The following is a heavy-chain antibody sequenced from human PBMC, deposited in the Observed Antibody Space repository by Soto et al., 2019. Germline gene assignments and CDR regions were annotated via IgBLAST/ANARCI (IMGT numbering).Heavy chain of an antibody. D-gene: IGHD3-10*01. CDR3: ARHYWYGSGSYYYYYYYYMDV. V-gene: IGHV1-8*01. Sequence: GASVKVSCKASGYTFTSYDINCVRQATGQGLEWMGWMNPNSGNTGYAQKFQGRVTMTRNTSISTAYMELSSLRSEDTAVYYCARHYWYGSGSYYYYYYYYMDVWGKGTTVTVSS. CDR1: GYTFTSYD. J-gene: IGHJ6*03. CDR2: MNPNSGNT.